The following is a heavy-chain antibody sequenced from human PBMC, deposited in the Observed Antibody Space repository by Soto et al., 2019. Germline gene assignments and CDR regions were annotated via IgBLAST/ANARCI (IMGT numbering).Heavy chain of an antibody. Sequence: GGSLRLSCAASGFTFSDYYMSWIRQAPGKGLEWVSYISSSGSTIYYADSVKGRFTISRDNAKNSLYLQMNSLRAEDTAVYYCASLRAYQLLLVETGGDDAFDIWGQGTMVTVSS. V-gene: IGHV3-11*01. CDR2: ISSSGSTI. CDR3: ASLRAYQLLLVETGGDDAFDI. D-gene: IGHD2-2*01. CDR1: GFTFSDYY. J-gene: IGHJ3*02.